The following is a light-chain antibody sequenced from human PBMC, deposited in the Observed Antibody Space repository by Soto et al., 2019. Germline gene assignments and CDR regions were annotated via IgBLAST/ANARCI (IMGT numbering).Light chain of an antibody. CDR2: AAS. V-gene: IGKV1-39*01. CDR1: QSITIW. CDR3: QQSYSTPQT. Sequence: DIQMTQSPSTLSGSVGDRVTITCRASQSITIWLGWYQQKPGKAPKLLIYAASSLQSGVPSRFSGSGSGTDFTLTISSLQPEDFATYYCQQSYSTPQTFGQGTKVDIK. J-gene: IGKJ1*01.